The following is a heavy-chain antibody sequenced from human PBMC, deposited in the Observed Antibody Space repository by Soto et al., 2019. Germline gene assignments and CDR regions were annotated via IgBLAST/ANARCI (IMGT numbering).Heavy chain of an antibody. Sequence: QVTLKESGPVLVKPTETLTLTCTVSGFSLSNARMGVSWIRQPPGKALEWLAHIFSNDAKSSSTSLKSRLTLSKDTSKSQVVLNKTNMYPVDTTTYYCARMGHYDFWSGYYFDYWGQGTLVTVSS. V-gene: IGHV2-26*01. CDR2: IFSNDAK. D-gene: IGHD3-3*01. J-gene: IGHJ4*02. CDR1: GFSLSNARMG. CDR3: ARMGHYDFWSGYYFDY.